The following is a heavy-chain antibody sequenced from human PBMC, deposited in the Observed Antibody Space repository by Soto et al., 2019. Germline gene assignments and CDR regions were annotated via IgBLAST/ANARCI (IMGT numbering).Heavy chain of an antibody. J-gene: IGHJ1*01. Sequence: PSETLSLTCTVSGGSIRSYYWSWIRQPPGKGLEWIGYNYYSGSTNYKPSLKSRVTISVDTSKNQFSLKLSSVTAADTAVYYCARGHYYDSSAYLYFQDWGQGALVTVSS. CDR1: GGSIRSYY. CDR2: NYYSGST. CDR3: ARGHYYDSSAYLYFQD. V-gene: IGHV4-59*01. D-gene: IGHD3-22*01.